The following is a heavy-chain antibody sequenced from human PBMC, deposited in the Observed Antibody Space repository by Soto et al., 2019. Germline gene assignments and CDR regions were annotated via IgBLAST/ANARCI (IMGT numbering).Heavy chain of an antibody. J-gene: IGHJ6*02. D-gene: IGHD3-10*01. CDR1: GGSISSYY. CDR2: IYYSGST. V-gene: IGHV4-59*01. CDR3: ARGGGSGSYFDLYYYYGMDV. Sequence: SGAVSLTCTISGGSISSYYWSWIRQPPGKGLEWIGYIYYSGSTNYNPSLKSRVTISVDTSKHQFSLKLSSVTAADTAVYYCARGGGSGSYFDLYYYYGMDVRGQGTTVNVS.